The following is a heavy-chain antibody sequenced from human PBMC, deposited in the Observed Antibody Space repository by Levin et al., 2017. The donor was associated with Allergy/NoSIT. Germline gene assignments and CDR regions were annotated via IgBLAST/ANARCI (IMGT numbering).Heavy chain of an antibody. CDR2: ISDDGNTI. J-gene: IGHJ4*02. D-gene: IGHD3-9*01. CDR1: GFTLSRFW. Sequence: HPGGSLRLSCAVSGFTLSRFWMHWVRQAPGKGLVWISRISDDGNTIDYADFVKGRFTISRDYAKNTLYLQMNSLRAEDTAVYYCGRDLSGYSDYWGQGALVTVSS. V-gene: IGHV3-74*01. CDR3: GRDLSGYSDY.